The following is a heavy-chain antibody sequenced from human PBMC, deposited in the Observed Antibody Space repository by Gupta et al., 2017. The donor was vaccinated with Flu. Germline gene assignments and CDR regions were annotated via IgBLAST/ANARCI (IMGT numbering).Heavy chain of an antibody. CDR1: GSFSGYY. CDR2: INHSGST. Sequence: GSFSGYYWSWIRQPPGKGLEWIGEINHSGSTNYNPSLKSRVTISVDTSKNQFSLKLSSVTAADTAVYYCARATRRISGYSYGLDYWGQGTLVT. V-gene: IGHV4-34*01. J-gene: IGHJ4*02. D-gene: IGHD5-18*01. CDR3: ARATRRISGYSYGLDY.